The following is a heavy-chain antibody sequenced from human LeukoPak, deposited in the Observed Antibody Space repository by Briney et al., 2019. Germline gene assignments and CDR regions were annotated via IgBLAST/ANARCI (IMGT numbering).Heavy chain of an antibody. D-gene: IGHD3-10*01. CDR1: GFTFSTYG. J-gene: IGHJ4*02. CDR2: ISGTAAAT. Sequence: GGTLRLSCAASGFTFSTYGMTWVRQAPGKGLEWVSGISGTAAATFYGDSVKGRFTISRDNSKKTVYLQMNSLRAEDTAVYYCAKRGPGSPQSGKYYFDYWGQGTLVTVSS. CDR3: AKRGPGSPQSGKYYFDY. V-gene: IGHV3-23*01.